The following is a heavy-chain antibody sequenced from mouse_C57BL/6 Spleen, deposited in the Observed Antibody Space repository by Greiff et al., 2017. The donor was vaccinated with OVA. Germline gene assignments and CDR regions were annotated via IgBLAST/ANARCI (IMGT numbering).Heavy chain of an antibody. D-gene: IGHD1-1*01. CDR3: ARSYYYGSSPYWYFDV. Sequence: DVQLQESGPELVKPGASVKMSCKASGYTFTDYNMHWVKQSHGKSLEWIGYINPNNGGTSYNQKFKGKATLTVNKSSSTAYMELRSLTSEDSAVYYCARSYYYGSSPYWYFDVWGTGTTVTVSS. V-gene: IGHV1-22*01. CDR1: GYTFTDYN. J-gene: IGHJ1*03. CDR2: INPNNGGT.